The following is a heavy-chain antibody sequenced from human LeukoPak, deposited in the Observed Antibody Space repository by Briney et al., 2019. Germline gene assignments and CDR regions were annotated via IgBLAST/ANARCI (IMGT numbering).Heavy chain of an antibody. CDR3: TRVDSSGYYPSGLYYYYYYMDV. CDR2: IRSKAYGGTT. CDR1: GFTFSSYA. V-gene: IGHV3-49*04. D-gene: IGHD3-22*01. J-gene: IGHJ6*03. Sequence: TGGSLRLSCAASGFTFSSYAMSWVRQAPGKGLEWVGFIRSKAYGGTTEYAASVKGRFTISRDDSKSIAYLQMNSLKTEDTAVYYCTRVDSSGYYPSGLYYYYYYMDVWGKGTTVTVSS.